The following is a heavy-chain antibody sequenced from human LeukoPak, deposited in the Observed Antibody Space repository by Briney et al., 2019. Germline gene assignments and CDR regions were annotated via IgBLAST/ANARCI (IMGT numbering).Heavy chain of an antibody. CDR3: ARKYLYGSGKPHFDY. CDR1: GYTFTSYD. CDR2: MNPNSGNT. J-gene: IGHJ4*02. Sequence: ASVKVSCKASGYTFTSYDINGVRQATGQGREWMGWMNPNSGNTGYAQNLQGRVTMTRNTSISTAYMELSRLRSDDTAVYYCARKYLYGSGKPHFDYWGQGTLVTVSS. V-gene: IGHV1-8*01. D-gene: IGHD3-10*01.